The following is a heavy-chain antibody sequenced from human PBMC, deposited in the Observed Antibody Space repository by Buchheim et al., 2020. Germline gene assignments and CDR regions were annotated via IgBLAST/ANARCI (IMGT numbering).Heavy chain of an antibody. Sequence: EVQLLESGGGLVQPGGSLRLSCAASGFTFQTFAMTWVRQGPGKGLEWVASISGSGDRTFYSDSVKGRFIISRDNSKNTVDLQMNSLRVEDTAVYYCAKDASTVWFGVLYHSDHWGQG. D-gene: IGHD3-10*01. V-gene: IGHV3-23*01. CDR3: AKDASTVWFGVLYHSDH. CDR2: ISGSGDRT. J-gene: IGHJ4*02. CDR1: GFTFQTFA.